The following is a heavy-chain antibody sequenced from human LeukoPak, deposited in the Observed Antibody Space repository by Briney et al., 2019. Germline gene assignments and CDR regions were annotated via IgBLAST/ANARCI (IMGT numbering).Heavy chain of an antibody. CDR1: GYTFTGYY. CDR3: ARDLQRITMILDY. Sequence: ASVKVSCKASGYTFTGYYMHWVRQAPGRGLEWMGWINPNSGGTNYAQKFQGRVTMTRDTSISTAYMELSRLRSDDTAVYYCARDLQRITMILDYWGPGTLVTVSS. V-gene: IGHV1-2*02. J-gene: IGHJ4*02. D-gene: IGHD3-22*01. CDR2: INPNSGGT.